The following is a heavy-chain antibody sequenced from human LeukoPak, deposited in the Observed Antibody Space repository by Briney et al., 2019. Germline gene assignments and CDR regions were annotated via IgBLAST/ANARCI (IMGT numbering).Heavy chain of an antibody. D-gene: IGHD3-22*01. V-gene: IGHV4-39*07. CDR2: IYYSGST. CDR3: ARDYYYDSSGYQ. Sequence: SETLSLTCTVSGGSVSSSSYYWGWIRQPPGKGLEWIGSIYYSGSTHYNPSLKSRVTISVDTSKNQFSLKLSSVTAADTAVYYCARDYYYDSSGYQWGQGTLVTVSS. CDR1: GGSVSSSSYY. J-gene: IGHJ4*02.